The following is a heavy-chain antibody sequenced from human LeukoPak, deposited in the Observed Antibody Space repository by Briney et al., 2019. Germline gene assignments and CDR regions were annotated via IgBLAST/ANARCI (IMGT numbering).Heavy chain of an antibody. J-gene: IGHJ5*02. CDR2: IYYSGST. V-gene: IGHV4-31*03. CDR3: ARLEQTSWFDP. D-gene: IGHD1/OR15-1a*01. Sequence: SETLSLTCTVSGGSVSGASISSVVYYWTWIRQHPGKGLEWIGSIYYSGSTYYNPSLKSRLTISVDVSKNQLSLKLSSVTAADTAVYYCARLEQTSWFDPWGQGTLVTVSS. CDR1: GGSVSGASISSVVYY.